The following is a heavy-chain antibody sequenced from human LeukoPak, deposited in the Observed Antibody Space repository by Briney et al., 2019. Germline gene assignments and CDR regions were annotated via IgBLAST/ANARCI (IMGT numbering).Heavy chain of an antibody. J-gene: IGHJ5*02. CDR3: ARRSSSSNWFDP. D-gene: IGHD6-6*01. Sequence: ASVKASCKASGGTFSSYAISCVRQAPGQGLEWMGGIIPIFGTANYAQKFQGRVTITTDESTSTAYMELSSLRSEDTAVYYCARRSSSSNWFDPWGQGTLVTVSS. CDR1: GGTFSSYA. V-gene: IGHV1-69*05. CDR2: IIPIFGTA.